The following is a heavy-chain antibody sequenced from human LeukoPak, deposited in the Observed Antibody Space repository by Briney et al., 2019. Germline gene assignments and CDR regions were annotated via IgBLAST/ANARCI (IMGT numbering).Heavy chain of an antibody. CDR3: ARDMGSGWRPDAFDF. J-gene: IGHJ3*01. CDR2: IRQDGSEK. CDR1: GFIFSTCW. Sequence: GGSLRLSCAASGFIFSTCWMTWVRQAPGKGLEWMANIRQDGSEKYSVDSRFTISRDNAKNSLFLQMNSLRAEDMAVYYCARDMGSGWRPDAFDFWGRGTMVTVSS. V-gene: IGHV3-7*01. D-gene: IGHD6-19*01.